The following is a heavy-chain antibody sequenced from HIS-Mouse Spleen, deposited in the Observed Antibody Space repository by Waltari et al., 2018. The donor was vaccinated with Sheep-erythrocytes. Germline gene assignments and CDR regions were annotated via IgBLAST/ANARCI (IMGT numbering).Heavy chain of an antibody. V-gene: IGHV3-21*01. CDR1: GFTFSSYS. D-gene: IGHD7-27*01. CDR3: ARDAPHGDPFDY. J-gene: IGHJ4*02. Sequence: EVQLVESGGGLVKPGGSLRLSCAASGFTFSSYSMNWVREAPGTGREWVSSIRSSDSYIYYADSVKGRFTSSRDNAKNSLYLQMNSLRAEDTAVYYCARDAPHGDPFDYWGQGTLVTVSS. CDR2: IRSSDSYI.